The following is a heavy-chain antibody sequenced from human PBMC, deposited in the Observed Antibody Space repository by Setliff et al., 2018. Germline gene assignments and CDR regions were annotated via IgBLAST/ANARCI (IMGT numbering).Heavy chain of an antibody. D-gene: IGHD3-16*01. J-gene: IGHJ4*02. Sequence: PGESLKISCAASGVTVSTNYMTWVRQTPGKGLECVSVAYSGGSTYYADSVKGRFTISRDNSKNTVYLQMTSLRVEDTAVYYCARGAFGNGLNSRYFDYWGQGTLVTVSS. V-gene: IGHV3-53*01. CDR3: ARGAFGNGLNSRYFDY. CDR1: GVTVSTNY. CDR2: AYSGGST.